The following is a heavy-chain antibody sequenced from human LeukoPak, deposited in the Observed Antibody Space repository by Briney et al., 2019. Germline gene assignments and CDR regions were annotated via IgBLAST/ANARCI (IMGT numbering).Heavy chain of an antibody. D-gene: IGHD1-26*01. V-gene: IGHV4-59*01. CDR1: GGSFSGYY. Sequence: PSETLSLTCAVYGGSFSGYYWSWIRQPPGKGLEWIGYIYYSGSTNYNPSLKSRVTISVDTSKNQFSLKLRSVTAADTAVYYCARDQRTVGYYGMDVWGRGTTVTVSS. CDR3: ARDQRTVGYYGMDV. CDR2: IYYSGST. J-gene: IGHJ6*02.